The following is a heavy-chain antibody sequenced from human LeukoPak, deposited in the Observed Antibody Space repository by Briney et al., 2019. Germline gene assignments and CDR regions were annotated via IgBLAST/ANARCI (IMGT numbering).Heavy chain of an antibody. CDR2: IYYSGST. D-gene: IGHD6-13*01. CDR1: GGSVSRNW. CDR3: ARDPYSSSWYRRDWFDP. J-gene: IGHJ5*02. Sequence: PSETLSLTCAVSGGSVSRNWWSWVRQPPGKGLEWIGSIYYSGSTYYNPSLKSRVTISVDTSKNQFSLKLSSVTAADTAAYYCARDPYSSSWYRRDWFDPWGQGTLVTVSS. V-gene: IGHV4-4*02.